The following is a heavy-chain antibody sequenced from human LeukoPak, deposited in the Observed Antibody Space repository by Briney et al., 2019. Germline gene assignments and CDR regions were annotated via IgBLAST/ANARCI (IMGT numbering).Heavy chain of an antibody. CDR3: ARARTGSGSYYEGDY. D-gene: IGHD3-10*01. CDR2: INHSGST. CDR1: GGSFSGYY. Sequence: SETLSLTCAVYGGSFSGYYWSWIRQPPGKGLEWIGEINHSGSTNYNPSLKSRVTISVDTSKNQFSLKLSSVTAADTAVYYCARARTGSGSYYEGDYWGQGTLVTVSS. V-gene: IGHV4-34*01. J-gene: IGHJ4*02.